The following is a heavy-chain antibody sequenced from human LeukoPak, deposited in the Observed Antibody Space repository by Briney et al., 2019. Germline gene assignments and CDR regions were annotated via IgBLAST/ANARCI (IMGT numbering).Heavy chain of an antibody. V-gene: IGHV4-31*03. CDR1: GGSISSGGYY. Sequence: SQTLSLTCTVSGGSISSGGYYWSWIRQHPGKGLEWIGYIYYSGSTYYNPSLKSRVTIPVDTSKNQFSLKLSSVTAADTAVYYCARSLPLLPWFGDSRGNAFDIWGQGAMVTVSS. CDR3: ARSLPLLPWFGDSRGNAFDI. D-gene: IGHD3-10*01. J-gene: IGHJ3*02. CDR2: IYYSGST.